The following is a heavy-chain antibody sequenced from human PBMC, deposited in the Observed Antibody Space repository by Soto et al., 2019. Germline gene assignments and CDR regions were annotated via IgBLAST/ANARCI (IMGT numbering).Heavy chain of an antibody. CDR3: ARTIVAAGGRRYFDR. CDR1: GFTFSDYY. V-gene: IGHV3-11*05. Sequence: QVQLVESGGGLVKPGGSLRLSCAASGFTFSDYYMSWIRQAPGKGLEWVSYINSSSSYTNYADSAKGRFTISRDNAKNSLYLQMNSLRAEDTAVYYCARTIVAAGGRRYFDRWGRGTLVTVS. J-gene: IGHJ2*01. CDR2: INSSSSYT. D-gene: IGHD6-13*01.